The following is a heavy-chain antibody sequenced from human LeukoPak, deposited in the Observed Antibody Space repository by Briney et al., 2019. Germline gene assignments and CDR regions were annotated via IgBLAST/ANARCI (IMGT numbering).Heavy chain of an antibody. CDR3: ARQYCSSTSCPNWFDP. V-gene: IGHV4-34*01. Sequence: PSETLSLTCAVYGGSFSGYYWSWIRQPPGKGLEWIGEINHSGSTIYNPSLKSRVTISVDTSKNQFSLKLSSVTAADTAVYYCARQYCSSTSCPNWFDPWGQGTLVTVSS. D-gene: IGHD2-2*01. CDR2: INHSGST. J-gene: IGHJ5*02. CDR1: GGSFSGYY.